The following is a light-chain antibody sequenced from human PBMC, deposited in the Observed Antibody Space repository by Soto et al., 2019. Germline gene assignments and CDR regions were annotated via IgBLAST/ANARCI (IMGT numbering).Light chain of an antibody. CDR3: QQYGTSPPLT. CDR1: QSVTSNY. V-gene: IGKV3-20*01. J-gene: IGKJ4*01. Sequence: IVLTQSPGPLSLSPGARATLSCRAGQSVTSNYLAWYQHKPGQAPRLLSYDASSRATGIPDRFSGSGSATDFTPTISRLEPEDFAVYYCQQYGTSPPLTVGGGTKVDIK. CDR2: DAS.